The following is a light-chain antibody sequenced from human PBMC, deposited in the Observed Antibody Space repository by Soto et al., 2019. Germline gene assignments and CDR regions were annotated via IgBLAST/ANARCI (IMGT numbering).Light chain of an antibody. CDR2: TTS. CDR3: QQLNDYPLT. J-gene: IGKJ4*01. V-gene: IGKV1-9*01. Sequence: DIQMTQSPSSLSASVGDRVTISCRASRGISRNLNWYRQKPGTAPQLLISTTSSLQSGVPSRFSGSGSGTEFTLTISSLQPEDFATYFCQQLNDYPLTFGGGTKVDI. CDR1: RGISRN.